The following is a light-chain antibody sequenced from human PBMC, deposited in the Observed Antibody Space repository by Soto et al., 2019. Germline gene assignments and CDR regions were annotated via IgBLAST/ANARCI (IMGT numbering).Light chain of an antibody. V-gene: IGLV2-11*01. CDR1: SSDVGGYNY. J-gene: IGLJ1*01. CDR3: CSCAGSYTLYV. CDR2: DVS. Sequence: QSALTQPRSVSGSPGQSVTISCTGTSSDVGGYNYVSWYQQHPGKAPKLMIYDVSKRPSGVPDRFSGSKSGNTASLTISGLQAEDEADYHCCSCAGSYTLYVFGTGTKLPVL.